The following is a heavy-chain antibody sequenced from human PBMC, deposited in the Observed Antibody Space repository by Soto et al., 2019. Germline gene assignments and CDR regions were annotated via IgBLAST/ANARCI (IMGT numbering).Heavy chain of an antibody. CDR2: MNPGSGQT. CDR3: ARMSSAGTLNWFDP. V-gene: IGHV1-8*01. CDR1: GYTFVNFD. D-gene: IGHD6-13*01. J-gene: IGHJ5*02. Sequence: ASVKVSCKASGYTFVNFDISWVRQAAGQGLEWLGWMNPGSGQTGYASKFQGRVAMTRDASTGTSHLELSSLTSGDTAVYYCARMSSAGTLNWFDPWGQGTLVAVSS.